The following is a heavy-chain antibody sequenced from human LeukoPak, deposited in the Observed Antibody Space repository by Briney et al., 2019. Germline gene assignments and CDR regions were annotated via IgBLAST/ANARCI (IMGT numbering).Heavy chain of an antibody. V-gene: IGHV3-30-3*01. CDR3: ARDDTIVVVTAILDY. D-gene: IGHD2-21*02. CDR1: GFTFSSYA. Sequence: GGSLRLSCAASGFTFSSYAMHWVRQAPGKGLEWVAVISYDGSNKYYADSVKGRFTISRDNSKNTLYLQMNSLRAEDTAVYYCARDDTIVVVTAILDYWGQGTLVTVSS. J-gene: IGHJ4*02. CDR2: ISYDGSNK.